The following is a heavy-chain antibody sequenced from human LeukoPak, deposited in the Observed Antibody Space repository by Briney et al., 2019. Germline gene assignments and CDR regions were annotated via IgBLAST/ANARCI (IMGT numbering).Heavy chain of an antibody. CDR2: IYYSGST. CDR3: ARCLTGDFDY. V-gene: IGHV4-31*03. CDR1: GGSISSGGYY. J-gene: IGHJ4*02. Sequence: SETLSLTCTVSGGSISSGGYYWSWIRQHPGKGLEWIGYIYYSGSTYYSPSFKSRFTISVDTSRNQFSLRLSSVTAADTAVYYCARCLTGDFDYWGQGTLVTVSS. D-gene: IGHD7-27*01.